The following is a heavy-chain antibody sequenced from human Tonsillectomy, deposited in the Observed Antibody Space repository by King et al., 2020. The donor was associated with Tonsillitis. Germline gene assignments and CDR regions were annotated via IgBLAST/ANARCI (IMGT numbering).Heavy chain of an antibody. J-gene: IGHJ2*01. D-gene: IGHD6-13*01. CDR1: GFTFSDYA. CDR3: AKGPIASAPHWYFDL. V-gene: IGHV3-23*04. Sequence: VQLVESGGGLVQPGGSLRLSCEGSGFTFSDYAMSWVRQGPGKGLEWVSSINDSGCNKYNADSVKGRFTISRDNSKNTLYLQMDSLRDEDTAVYYCAKGPIASAPHWYFDLWGRGTLAT. CDR2: INDSGCNK.